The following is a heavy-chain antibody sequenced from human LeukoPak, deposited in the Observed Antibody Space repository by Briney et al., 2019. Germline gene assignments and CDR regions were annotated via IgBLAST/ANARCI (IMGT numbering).Heavy chain of an antibody. D-gene: IGHD5-18*01. V-gene: IGHV1-69*05. CDR1: GGTFSSYA. J-gene: IGHJ3*02. CDR3: ARDSYGPYAFDI. Sequence: SVKVSCKASGGTFSSYAISWVRQAPGQGLEWMGGIIPIFGTANYAQKIQGRVTITTDESTSTAYMELSSLRSEDTAVYYCARDSYGPYAFDIWGQGTMVTVSS. CDR2: IIPIFGTA.